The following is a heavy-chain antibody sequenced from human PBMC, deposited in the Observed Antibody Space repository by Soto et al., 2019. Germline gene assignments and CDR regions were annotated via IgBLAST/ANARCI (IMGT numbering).Heavy chain of an antibody. Sequence: GGALRLSCAASGFKFSNYAMSWVRQAPGKGLEWVSVISATGGGTYYADSVKGRFTISRDNSHNTLYLQVHSLTAEDTAVYYCAKDRRAGGNSAFYFDFWGQGAQVTVSS. CDR1: GFKFSNYA. CDR3: AKDRRAGGNSAFYFDF. V-gene: IGHV3-23*01. D-gene: IGHD3-16*01. CDR2: ISATGGGT. J-gene: IGHJ4*02.